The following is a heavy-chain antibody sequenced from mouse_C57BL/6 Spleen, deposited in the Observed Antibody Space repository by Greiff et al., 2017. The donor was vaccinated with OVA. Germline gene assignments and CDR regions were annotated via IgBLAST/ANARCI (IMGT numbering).Heavy chain of an antibody. CDR2: INPSNGGT. D-gene: IGHD1-1*01. CDR3: ARKYYGSSYESNYFDY. J-gene: IGHJ2*01. CDR1: GYTFTSYW. V-gene: IGHV1-53*01. Sequence: QVHVKQPGTELVKPGASVKLSCKASGYTFTSYWMHWVKQRPGQGLEWIGNINPSNGGTNYNEKFKSKATLTVDKSSSTAYMQLSSLTSEYSAVYYCARKYYGSSYESNYFDYWGQGTTLTVSS.